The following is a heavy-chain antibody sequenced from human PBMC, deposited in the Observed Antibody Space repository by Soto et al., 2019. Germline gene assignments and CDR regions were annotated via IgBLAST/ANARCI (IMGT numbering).Heavy chain of an antibody. CDR1: GFTFTRYY. Sequence: LRLSCVASGFTFTRYYMTWVRQAPGKGLEWVASINLDGSEQFYVDSVKGRFIISRDNARSSLYLQMNSLRAEDTALYFCSRENWFQDYWGPGTLVTVSS. V-gene: IGHV3-7*03. D-gene: IGHD3-9*01. CDR2: INLDGSEQ. CDR3: SRENWFQDY. J-gene: IGHJ4*02.